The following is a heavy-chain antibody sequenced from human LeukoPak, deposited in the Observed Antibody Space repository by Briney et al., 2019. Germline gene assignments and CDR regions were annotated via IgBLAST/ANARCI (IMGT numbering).Heavy chain of an antibody. J-gene: IGHJ4*02. Sequence: SETLSLTCAVYGGSFSGYYWSWIRQPPGKGLEWIGEINHSGSTNYNPSLKSRVTISVDTSKNQFSLKLSSVTAADTAVYYCARHWGHYYGSGLLFDYWGQGTLVTVSS. CDR3: ARHWGHYYGSGLLFDY. D-gene: IGHD3-10*01. CDR2: INHSGST. V-gene: IGHV4-34*01. CDR1: GGSFSGYY.